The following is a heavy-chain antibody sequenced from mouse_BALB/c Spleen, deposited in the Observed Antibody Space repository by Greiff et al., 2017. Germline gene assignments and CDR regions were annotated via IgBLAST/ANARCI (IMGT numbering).Heavy chain of an antibody. CDR2: ISYSGST. Sequence: EVQLVESGPSLVKPSQTLSLTCSVTGDSITSGYWNWIRKFPGNKLEYMGYISYSGSTYYNPSLKSRISITRDTSKNQYYLQLNSVTTEDTATYYCARYVSGNLYAMDYWGQGTSVTVSS. CDR1: GDSITSGY. D-gene: IGHD2-1*01. CDR3: ARYVSGNLYAMDY. J-gene: IGHJ4*01. V-gene: IGHV3-8*02.